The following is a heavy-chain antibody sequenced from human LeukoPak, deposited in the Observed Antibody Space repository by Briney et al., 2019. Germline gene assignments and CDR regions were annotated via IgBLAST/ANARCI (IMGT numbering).Heavy chain of an antibody. J-gene: IGHJ1*01. CDR3: AADRERDSSCYYLV. D-gene: IGHD3-22*01. Sequence: QAGGSLRLSCTASGFTFSDYAMSWVRQAPGEGLEWVSSISDNGGGTYYADSVKGRFTISRDNSKNTLFLQMNSLRAEDSAVYYCAADRERDSSCYYLVGGQGTLITVSS. V-gene: IGHV3-23*01. CDR2: ISDNGGGT. CDR1: GFTFSDYA.